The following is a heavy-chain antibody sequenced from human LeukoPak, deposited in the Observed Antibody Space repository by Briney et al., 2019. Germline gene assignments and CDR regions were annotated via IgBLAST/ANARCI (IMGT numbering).Heavy chain of an antibody. J-gene: IGHJ5*02. CDR1: GFTFTNYA. V-gene: IGHV3-23*01. CDR2: ISGSGSNT. Sequence: GGSLRLSCAASGFTFTNYAMTWVRQAPGKGLEWVSVISGSGSNTDYADSVKGRFTISRDNSKNTLSLQMNSLRAEDTAVYYCARDRACSSTSCHTNWFDPWGQGTLVTVSS. D-gene: IGHD2-2*01. CDR3: ARDRACSSTSCHTNWFDP.